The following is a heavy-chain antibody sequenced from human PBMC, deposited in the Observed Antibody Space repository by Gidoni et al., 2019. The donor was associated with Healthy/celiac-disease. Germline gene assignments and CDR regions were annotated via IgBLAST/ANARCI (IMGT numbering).Heavy chain of an antibody. CDR1: GYTFTGYY. Sequence: QVQLVQSGAEVKKPGASVTVSCKASGYTFTGYYMHWVRQAPGQGLEWMGWINPNSGGTNYAQKFQGRVTMTRDTSISTAYMELSRLRSDDTAVYYCARDGASNWYSSSWSNPPDYWGQGTLVTVSS. D-gene: IGHD6-13*01. CDR3: ARDGASNWYSSSWSNPPDY. J-gene: IGHJ4*02. CDR2: INPNSGGT. V-gene: IGHV1-2*02.